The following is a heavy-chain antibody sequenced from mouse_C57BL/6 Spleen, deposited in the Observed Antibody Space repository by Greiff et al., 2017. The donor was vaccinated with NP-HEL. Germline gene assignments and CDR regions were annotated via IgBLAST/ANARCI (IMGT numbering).Heavy chain of an antibody. J-gene: IGHJ1*03. Sequence: VQLQQSGAELVKPGASVKISCKASGYAFSSYWMNWVKQRPGKGLEWIGQIYPGDGDTNYNGKFKGKATLTADKSSSTAYMQLSSLTSEDSAVYFCARSFITTVVDWYFDVWGTGTTVTVSS. CDR3: ARSFITTVVDWYFDV. V-gene: IGHV1-80*01. D-gene: IGHD1-1*01. CDR1: GYAFSSYW. CDR2: IYPGDGDT.